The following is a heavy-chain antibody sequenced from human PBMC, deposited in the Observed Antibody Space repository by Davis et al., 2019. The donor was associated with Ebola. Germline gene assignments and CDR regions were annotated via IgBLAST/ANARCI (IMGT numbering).Heavy chain of an antibody. J-gene: IGHJ3*02. D-gene: IGHD2/OR15-2a*01. V-gene: IGHV3-23*01. CDR2: FGTGGDT. Sequence: PSETLSLTCAASGFTFSSYSMNWVRQAPGKGLEWVSTFGTGGDTYYADSVKGRFAISRDNSRGTLYLQMNSLRVEDWAIYYCVKDSSNIWFDIWGQGTLVTVSS. CDR1: GFTFSSYS. CDR3: VKDSSNIWFDI.